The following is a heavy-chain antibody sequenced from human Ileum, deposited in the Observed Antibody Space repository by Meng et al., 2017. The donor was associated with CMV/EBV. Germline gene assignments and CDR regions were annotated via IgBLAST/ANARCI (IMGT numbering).Heavy chain of an antibody. Sequence: SETLSLTCTVSGGSFSSSSYYWGWIRQSPGKGLEWIGSIYYTGSTYSNPSLKSRVTMSLDTSKNQFSPNLSSVTAADTAVYYCARGGPGERLEWLYGIGPERNWFDPWGQGTLVTVSS. V-gene: IGHV4-39*07. CDR2: IYYTGST. CDR3: ARGGPGERLEWLYGIGPERNWFDP. D-gene: IGHD3-3*01. CDR1: GGSFSSSSYY. J-gene: IGHJ5*02.